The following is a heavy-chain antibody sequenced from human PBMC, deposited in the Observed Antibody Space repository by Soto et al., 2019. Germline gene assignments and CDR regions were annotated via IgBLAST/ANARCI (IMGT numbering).Heavy chain of an antibody. V-gene: IGHV3-30*04. CDR3: ARNFVYFHWSGSFDL. Sequence: QGQLVEAGGGVVPPGASLRLSCVASGFSFSSYPMHWVRQAPGRGLEWVAAISDDGSNKFYADSVKVRFTISRDQSGKKLYLQMTGLRPEDTAVYYCARNFVYFHWSGSFDLWGQGTMVTVSS. CDR2: ISDDGSNK. J-gene: IGHJ3*01. CDR1: GFSFSSYP. D-gene: IGHD3-9*01.